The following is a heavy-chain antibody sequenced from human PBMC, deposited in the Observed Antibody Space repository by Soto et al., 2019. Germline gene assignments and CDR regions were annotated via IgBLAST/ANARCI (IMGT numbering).Heavy chain of an antibody. D-gene: IGHD3-22*01. Sequence: ASVKVSCKASGYTFTGYYMHWVRQAPGQGLEWMGWINPNSGNTNYAQKLQGRVTMTTDTSTSTAYMELRSLRSDDTAVYYCARDRIVRYYDSSGYDFDYWGQGTLVTSPQ. V-gene: IGHV1-18*04. CDR3: ARDRIVRYYDSSGYDFDY. CDR2: INPNSGNT. J-gene: IGHJ4*02. CDR1: GYTFTGYY.